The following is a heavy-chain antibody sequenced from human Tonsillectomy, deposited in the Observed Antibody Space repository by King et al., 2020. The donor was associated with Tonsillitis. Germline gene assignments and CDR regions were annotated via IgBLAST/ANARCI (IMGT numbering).Heavy chain of an antibody. CDR1: GGTFSTYS. V-gene: IGHV1-69*01. Sequence: VQLVESGAEVKKPGSSVKVSCKVSGGTFSTYSISWVRQAPGQGLEWMGGIIPLFGTANYALTYLGRVTITADESTTTASMELSSLGSEDTAVYYCARGSYYGSGTYYRLSGFESWGQGTLVTVSS. CDR3: ARGSYYGSGTYYRLSGFES. CDR2: IIPLFGTA. D-gene: IGHD3-10*01. J-gene: IGHJ4*02.